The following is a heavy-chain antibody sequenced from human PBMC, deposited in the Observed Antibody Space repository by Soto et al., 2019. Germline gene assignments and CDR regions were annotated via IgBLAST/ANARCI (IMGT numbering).Heavy chain of an antibody. CDR1: GGTFSSYA. CDR3: ARDRLEWLLVPTTDWFDP. J-gene: IGHJ5*02. V-gene: IGHV1-69*13. Sequence: GASVKVSCKASGGTFSSYAISWVRQAPGQGLEWMGGIIPIFGTANYAQKFQGRVTITADESTSTAYMELSSLRSEDTAVYYCARDRLEWLLVPTTDWFDPWGQGTLVTVSS. CDR2: IIPIFGTA. D-gene: IGHD3-3*01.